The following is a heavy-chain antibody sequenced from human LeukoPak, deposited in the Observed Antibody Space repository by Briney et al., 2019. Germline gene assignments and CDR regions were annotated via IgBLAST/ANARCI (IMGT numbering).Heavy chain of an antibody. CDR3: ARGEAPGTVFGGMAV. J-gene: IGHJ6*02. CDR2: IIPIFGTA. CDR1: GGTFSSYA. D-gene: IGHD3-16*01. V-gene: IGHV1-69*13. Sequence: ASVKVSCKASGGTFSSYAISWVRQAPGQGLEWTGGIIPIFGTANYAQKFQGRVTITADESTSTAYMELSSLRSEDTAVYYCARGEAPGTVFGGMAVWGQGTAVTVSS.